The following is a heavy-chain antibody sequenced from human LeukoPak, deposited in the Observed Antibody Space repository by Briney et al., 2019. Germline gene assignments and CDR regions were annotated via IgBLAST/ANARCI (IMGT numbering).Heavy chain of an antibody. CDR3: TTGTCEGVVPAAICLFEYFQH. Sequence: AGGSLRLSCAASGFTFSSYEMNWVRQAPGKGLEWVGRIKSKTDGRTTDYAAPVKGRFTISRDDSKNTLYLQMNSLKTEDTAVYYCTTGTCEGVVPAAICLFEYFQHWGQGTLVTVSS. V-gene: IGHV3-15*01. J-gene: IGHJ1*01. D-gene: IGHD2-2*01. CDR1: GFTFSSYE. CDR2: IKSKTDGRTT.